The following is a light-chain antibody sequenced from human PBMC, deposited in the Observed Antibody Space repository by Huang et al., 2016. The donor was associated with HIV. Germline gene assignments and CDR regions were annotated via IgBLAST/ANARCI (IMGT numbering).Light chain of an antibody. CDR2: AAS. J-gene: IGKJ5*01. CDR1: QDINTN. Sequence: IQLTQSPSSLSASVGDRVTITCRASQDINTNLAWYQQKPGKAPKVLIYAASTLQSGVPFRSSGSASGLYCSLTIDNQQPQDFATYDCQQLNSYPVTFGQGTRLDI. V-gene: IGKV1-9*01. CDR3: QQLNSYPVT.